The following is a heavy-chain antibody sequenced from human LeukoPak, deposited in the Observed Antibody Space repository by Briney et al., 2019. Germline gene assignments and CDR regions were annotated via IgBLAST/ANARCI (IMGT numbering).Heavy chain of an antibody. Sequence: PGGSLRLSCAASGFTFSSYAMSWVRQAPGKGLEWVSAISGSGGSTYYADSVKGRFTISRGNSKNTLYLQMNSLRAEDTAVYYCARIVDTAMVTGGDYYYYYYMDVWGKGTTVTVSS. V-gene: IGHV3-23*01. CDR2: ISGSGGST. CDR1: GFTFSSYA. D-gene: IGHD5-18*01. CDR3: ARIVDTAMVTGGDYYYYYYMDV. J-gene: IGHJ6*03.